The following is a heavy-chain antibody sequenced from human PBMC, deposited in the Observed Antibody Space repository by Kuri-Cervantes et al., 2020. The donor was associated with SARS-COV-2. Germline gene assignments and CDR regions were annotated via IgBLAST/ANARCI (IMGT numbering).Heavy chain of an antibody. CDR3: ARQSSGWYFSLWADYYMDV. J-gene: IGHJ6*03. CDR2: IYHSGST. Sequence: SETLSLTCTVSGGSISNYGYYWSWIRQPPGKGLEWIGSIYHSGSTYYNPSLKSRVTISVDTSKNQFSLKLSSVTAADTAVYYCARQSSGWYFSLWADYYMDVWGKGTTVTVSS. D-gene: IGHD6-19*01. V-gene: IGHV4-39*01. CDR1: GGSISNYGYY.